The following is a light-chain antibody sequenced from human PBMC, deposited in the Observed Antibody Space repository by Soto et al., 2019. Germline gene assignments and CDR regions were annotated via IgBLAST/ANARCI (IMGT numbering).Light chain of an antibody. CDR3: QQYSTSPWT. CDR2: GAS. J-gene: IGKJ1*01. Sequence: EIVLTQSPGTLSLSPGERATLSCRASQSISNNYLAWYQQKPGQAPRLLIYGASSRATGIPDRFSGSESGTDFTLTISRLESEDFAVYHCQQYSTSPWTFGQGTKVEIK. CDR1: QSISNNY. V-gene: IGKV3-20*01.